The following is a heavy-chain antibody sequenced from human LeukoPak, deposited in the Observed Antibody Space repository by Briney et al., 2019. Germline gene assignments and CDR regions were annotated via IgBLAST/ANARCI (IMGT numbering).Heavy chain of an antibody. D-gene: IGHD1-26*01. V-gene: IGHV1-24*01. J-gene: IGHJ4*02. CDR3: ATWELRAY. CDR1: GYTFTSYA. CDR2: FDPEDGET. Sequence: ASVKVSCKASGYTFTSYAMNWVRQAPGQGLEWMGGFDPEDGETIYAQKFQGRVTMTEDTSTDTAYMELSSLRSEDTAVYYCATWELRAYWGQGTLVTVSS.